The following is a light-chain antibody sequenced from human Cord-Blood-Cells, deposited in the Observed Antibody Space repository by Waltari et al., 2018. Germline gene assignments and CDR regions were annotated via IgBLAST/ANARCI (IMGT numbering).Light chain of an antibody. CDR1: QSVSSY. Sequence: EIVLTQSPATLSLSPGERATPSCRASQSVSSYLARYQQKPGQAPRLLIYEASNRATGIPARFSGSGSGTDFTLTISSLEPEDFAVYYCQQRSNWLTFGGGTKVEIK. J-gene: IGKJ4*01. CDR2: EAS. V-gene: IGKV3-11*01. CDR3: QQRSNWLT.